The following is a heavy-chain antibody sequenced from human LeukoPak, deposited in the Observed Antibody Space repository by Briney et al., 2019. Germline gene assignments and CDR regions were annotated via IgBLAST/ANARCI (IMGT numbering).Heavy chain of an antibody. CDR1: GGTFSSYT. J-gene: IGHJ3*02. CDR3: ARFSGYSSPFDAFDI. D-gene: IGHD6-19*01. CDR2: IIPILGIA. V-gene: IGHV1-69*02. Sequence: SVKVSRKASGGTFSSYTISWVRQAPGQGLEWMGRIIPILGIANYAQKFQGRVTITADKSTSTAYMELSSLRSEDTAVYYCARFSGYSSPFDAFDIWGQGTKVTDSS.